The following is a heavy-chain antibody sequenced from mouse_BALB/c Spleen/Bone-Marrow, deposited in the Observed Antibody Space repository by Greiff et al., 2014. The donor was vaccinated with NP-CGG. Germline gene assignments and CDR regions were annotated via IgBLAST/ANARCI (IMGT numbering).Heavy chain of an antibody. D-gene: IGHD1-1*01. CDR1: GFNIKDTY. V-gene: IGHV14-3*02. CDR3: AIYYYGSSGFAY. Sequence: AQLKESGAELVKPGASVKLSCTASGFNIKDTYMHWVKQRPEQGLEWIGRIDPANGNTKYDPKFQGKATITADTSSNTAYLQLSSLTSEDTAVYYCAIYYYGSSGFAYWGQGTLVTVSA. CDR2: IDPANGNT. J-gene: IGHJ3*01.